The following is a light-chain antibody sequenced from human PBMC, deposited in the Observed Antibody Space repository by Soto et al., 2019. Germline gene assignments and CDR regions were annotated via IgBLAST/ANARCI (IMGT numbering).Light chain of an antibody. CDR1: SSDVGGYNY. J-gene: IGLJ2*01. CDR2: EVS. Sequence: QSALTQPPSASGSPGQSVTISCTGTSSDVGGYNYVSWYQQHPGKAPKLMIYEVSKRPSGVPDRFSGSKSGNTASLTVSGRQAEDEADDYCSSYAGGSGGLVFGGGTKLTVL. V-gene: IGLV2-8*01. CDR3: SSYAGGSGGLV.